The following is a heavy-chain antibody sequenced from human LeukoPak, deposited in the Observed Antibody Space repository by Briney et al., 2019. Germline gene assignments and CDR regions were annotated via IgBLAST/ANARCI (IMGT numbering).Heavy chain of an antibody. J-gene: IGHJ6*03. CDR1: GFTVSSNY. V-gene: IGHV3-53*01. CDR2: IYSGGST. CDR3: ARVSMGGYSYGYDYYYYMDV. D-gene: IGHD5-18*01. Sequence: GGSLRLSCAASGFTVSSNYMSWVRRAPGKGLEWVSVIYSGGSTYYADSVKGRFTISRDNSKNTLYLQMNSLRAEDTAVYYCARVSMGGYSYGYDYYYYMDVWGKGTTVTISS.